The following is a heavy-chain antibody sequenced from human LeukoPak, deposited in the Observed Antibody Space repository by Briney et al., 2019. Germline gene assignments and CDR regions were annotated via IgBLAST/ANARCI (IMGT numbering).Heavy chain of an antibody. CDR1: GFTFSSYW. V-gene: IGHV3-7*01. J-gene: IGHJ4*02. CDR3: ARVTNGGYDSGNFDY. CDR2: IKQDGSEK. Sequence: GGSLRLSCAASGFTFSSYWMSWVRQAPGKGLEWVANIKQDGSEKYYVDSVKGRFTISRDNAKNSLYLRMNSLRAEDTAVYYCARVTNGGYDSGNFDYWGQGTLVTVSS. D-gene: IGHD5-12*01.